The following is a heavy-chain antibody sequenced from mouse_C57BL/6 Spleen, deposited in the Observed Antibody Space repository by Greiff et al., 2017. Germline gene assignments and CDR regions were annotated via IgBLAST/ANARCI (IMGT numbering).Heavy chain of an antibody. CDR3: ARDYYGSSYGYFDV. D-gene: IGHD1-1*01. Sequence: EVKVVESGGGLVKPGGSLKLSCAASGFTFSDYGMHWVRQAPEKGLEWVAYISSGSSTIYYADTVKGRFTISRDNAKNTLLLQMTSLRSEDTAMYYCARDYYGSSYGYFDVWGTGTTVTVSS. CDR1: GFTFSDYG. J-gene: IGHJ1*03. CDR2: ISSGSSTI. V-gene: IGHV5-17*01.